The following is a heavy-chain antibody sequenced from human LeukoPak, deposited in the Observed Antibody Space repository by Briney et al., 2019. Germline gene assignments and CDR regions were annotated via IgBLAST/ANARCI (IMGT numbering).Heavy chain of an antibody. J-gene: IGHJ4*02. D-gene: IGHD4-17*01. V-gene: IGHV1-2*02. Sequence: ASVKVSCKASGYTFTGYYMHWVRQAPGQGPEWMGWINPNSGGTNYAQKFQGRVTMTRDTSISTAYMELSRLRSDDTAVYYCARVDYGDYLFDYWGQGTLVTVSS. CDR1: GYTFTGYY. CDR2: INPNSGGT. CDR3: ARVDYGDYLFDY.